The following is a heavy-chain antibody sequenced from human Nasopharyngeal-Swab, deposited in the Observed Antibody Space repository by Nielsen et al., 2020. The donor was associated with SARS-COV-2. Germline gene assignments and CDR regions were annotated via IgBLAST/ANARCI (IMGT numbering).Heavy chain of an antibody. CDR2: IYYSGST. Sequence: RQAPGKCLEWIGYIYYSGSTYYNPSLKSRVTISVDTSKNQFSLKLSSVTAADTAVYYCAGGFVGAYYDSNLDVWGKGTTVTVSS. CDR3: AGGFVGAYYDSNLDV. V-gene: IGHV4-31*02. D-gene: IGHD3-22*01. J-gene: IGHJ6*04.